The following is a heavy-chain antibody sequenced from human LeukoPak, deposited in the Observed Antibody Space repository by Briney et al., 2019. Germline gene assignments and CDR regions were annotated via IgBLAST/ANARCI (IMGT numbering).Heavy chain of an antibody. CDR3: AREEDGSMDV. CDR2: INPSGGST. CDR1: GYTFTSYY. V-gene: IGHV1-46*01. J-gene: IGHJ6*03. Sequence: ASVKVSCKASGYTFTSYYMHWVRQAPGQGLEWMGIINPSGGSTSYAQKFQGRVTMTTDTSTSTAYMELRSLRSDDTAVYYCAREEDGSMDVWGKGTTVTVSS. D-gene: IGHD6-25*01.